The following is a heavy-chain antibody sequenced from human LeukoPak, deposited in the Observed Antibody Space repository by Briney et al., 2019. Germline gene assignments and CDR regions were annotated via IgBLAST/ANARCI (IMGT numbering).Heavy chain of an antibody. J-gene: IGHJ4*02. Sequence: GGSLRLSCAASGFTFSSYAMHWVRQAPGKGLEWVAVISYDGSNKYYADSVKGRFTISRDNSKNTLYLQMNSLRAEDTAVYYCASSGDGTYFDYWGQGTLVIVSS. CDR2: ISYDGSNK. D-gene: IGHD1-26*01. CDR1: GFTFSSYA. V-gene: IGHV3-30-3*01. CDR3: ASSGDGTYFDY.